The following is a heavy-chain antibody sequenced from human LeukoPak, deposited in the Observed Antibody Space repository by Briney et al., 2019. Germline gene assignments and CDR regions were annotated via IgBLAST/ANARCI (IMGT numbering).Heavy chain of an antibody. CDR2: INHSGST. CDR1: GGSFSGYY. V-gene: IGHV4-34*01. CDR3: ARGGKYSSGWYAPLGPHLPFDY. J-gene: IGHJ4*02. Sequence: PSETLSLTCAVYGGSFSGYYWSWIRQPPGKGLEWIGEINHSGSTNYNPSLKSRVTISVDTSKNQFSLKLSSVTAADTAVYYCARGGKYSSGWYAPLGPHLPFDYWGQGTLVTVSS. D-gene: IGHD6-19*01.